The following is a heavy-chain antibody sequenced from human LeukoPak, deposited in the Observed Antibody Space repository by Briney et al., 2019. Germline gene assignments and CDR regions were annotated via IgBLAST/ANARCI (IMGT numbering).Heavy chain of an antibody. J-gene: IGHJ4*02. CDR3: ARDGPGQKSNFDF. CDR1: EYTFTDYF. Sequence: ASVKVSCKASEYTFTDYFIHWVRQAPGQGLEWMGWINPKSGDTNSAQNFQGRVTMTRDTFVNTVYMQLHRLRFDDTAVYYCARDGPGQKSNFDFWGQGTLVTVSS. CDR2: INPKSGDT. V-gene: IGHV1-2*02.